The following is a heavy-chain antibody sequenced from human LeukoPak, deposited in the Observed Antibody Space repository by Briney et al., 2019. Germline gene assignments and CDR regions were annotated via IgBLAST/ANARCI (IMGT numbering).Heavy chain of an antibody. CDR2: ISGSGGST. CDR1: GFTFSSYA. Sequence: PGGSLRLSCAASGFTFSSYAMSWVRQAPGKGLEWVSAISGSGGSTFYADSVRGRFTISRDNSKNTLYLQMNSLRAEDTAVYYCAKLLHYGDSYFDYWGQGTLVTVSS. D-gene: IGHD4-17*01. J-gene: IGHJ4*02. CDR3: AKLLHYGDSYFDY. V-gene: IGHV3-23*01.